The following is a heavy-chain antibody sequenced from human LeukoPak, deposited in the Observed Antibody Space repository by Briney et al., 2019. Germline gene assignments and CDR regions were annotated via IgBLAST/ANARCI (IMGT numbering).Heavy chain of an antibody. CDR1: GGSISSLY. D-gene: IGHD6-6*01. Sequence: SETLSLTCSVSGGSISSLYWSWIRQPPGKGLEWIGYIYYTGSTNYNPSLKSRVTMFVDMSKNQFSLRLGSVTAADTAVYYCARHRAYSSSSPFDYWGQGTLVTVSS. V-gene: IGHV4-59*08. CDR2: IYYTGST. J-gene: IGHJ4*02. CDR3: ARHRAYSSSSPFDY.